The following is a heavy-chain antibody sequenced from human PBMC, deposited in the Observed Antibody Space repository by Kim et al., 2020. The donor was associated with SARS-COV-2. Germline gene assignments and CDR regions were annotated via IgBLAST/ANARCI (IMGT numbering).Heavy chain of an antibody. V-gene: IGHV4-59*01. Sequence: SETLSLTCTVSGGSISSYYWSWIRQPPGKGLEWIGYIYYSGSTNYNPSLKSRVTISVDTSKNQFSLKLSSVTAADTAVYCCAGMEVYYYGMDVWGQGTTVTVSS. CDR1: GGSISSYY. CDR2: IYYSGST. J-gene: IGHJ6*02. CDR3: AGMEVYYYGMDV. D-gene: IGHD1-20*01.